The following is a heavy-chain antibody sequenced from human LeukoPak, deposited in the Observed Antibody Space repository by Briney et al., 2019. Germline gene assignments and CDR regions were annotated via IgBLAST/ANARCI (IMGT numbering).Heavy chain of an antibody. D-gene: IGHD6-19*01. CDR2: ISSSSRTI. J-gene: IGHJ4*02. CDR1: GFTFSDYY. V-gene: IGHV3-11*01. CDR3: ARRSGIAVAGAFDY. Sequence: GGSLRLSCAASGFTFSDYYMSWIRQAPGKGLEWVSYISSSSRTIYYADSVKGRFTISRDNAKNSLYLQMNSLRAEDTAVYYCARRSGIAVAGAFDYWGQGTLVTVSS.